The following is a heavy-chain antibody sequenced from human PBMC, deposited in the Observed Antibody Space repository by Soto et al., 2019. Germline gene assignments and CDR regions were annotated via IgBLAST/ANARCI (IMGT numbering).Heavy chain of an antibody. J-gene: IGHJ4*02. V-gene: IGHV1-3*01. Sequence: QVQLVQSGAEVKKPGASVKVSCKASGYTFTSYAMHWVRQAPGQRLEWMVWINAGNGNTKYSQKFQGRVTLTRDTSASTAYMELSSLRSEDTAVYYCARAPRWYNFDYWGQGTLVTVSS. CDR3: ARAPRWYNFDY. CDR1: GYTFTSYA. D-gene: IGHD6-13*01. CDR2: INAGNGNT.